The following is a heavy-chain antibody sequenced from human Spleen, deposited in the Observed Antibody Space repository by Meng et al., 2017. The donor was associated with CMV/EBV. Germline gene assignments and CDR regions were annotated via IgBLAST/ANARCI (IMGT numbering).Heavy chain of an antibody. CDR2: INPGSGGS. J-gene: IGHJ4*02. D-gene: IGHD5-12*01. V-gene: IGHV1-2*02. CDR3: ARSGYSGYDSLDY. CDR1: GYTFTGYS. Sequence: ASVKVSCKASGYTFTGYSLHWVRQAPGQGLEWMGWINPGSGGSNFAPKFQGRVTLTTDTSVTTAYMELRSLKFDDTAVYFCARSGYSGYDSLDYWGQGTLVTVSS.